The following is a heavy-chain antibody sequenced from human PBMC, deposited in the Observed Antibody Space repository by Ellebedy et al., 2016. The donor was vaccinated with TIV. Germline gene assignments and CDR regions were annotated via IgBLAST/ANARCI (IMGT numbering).Heavy chain of an antibody. CDR2: IYSGGST. CDR3: VKAWGD. J-gene: IGHJ4*02. CDR1: GFTFSSYA. V-gene: IGHV3-66*01. Sequence: GESLKISCAASGFTFSSYAMSWVRQAPGKGLEWVSVIYSGGSTYYADSVKGRFTISRDNSKNTLYLQMSSLRPEDTAMYYCVKAWGDWGQGTLVTVSS. D-gene: IGHD3-16*01.